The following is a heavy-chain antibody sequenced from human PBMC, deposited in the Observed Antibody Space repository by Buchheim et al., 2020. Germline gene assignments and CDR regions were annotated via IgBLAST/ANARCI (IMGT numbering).Heavy chain of an antibody. V-gene: IGHV3-48*01. CDR3: ARSRTSGTYYFDY. J-gene: IGHJ4*02. Sequence: EVQLVESGGGLVQPGGSLRLSCAASGFSFSSYTMNWVRQAPGKGLEWVSYIASSGSAKYYADSAKGRFTISRDHAKNSLVMQMYSLRVEDTAVYYCARSRTSGTYYFDYWGQGAL. D-gene: IGHD1-26*01. CDR2: IASSGSAK. CDR1: GFSFSSYT.